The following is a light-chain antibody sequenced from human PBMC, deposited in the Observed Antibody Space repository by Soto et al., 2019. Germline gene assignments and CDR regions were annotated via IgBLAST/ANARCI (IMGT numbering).Light chain of an antibody. Sequence: EIVLTQSPGTLSLSPGERATLSCRASQSVSSSYLAWYQQKFGQAPRLLLYSASSRATGIPDRFSGSGSGTDFTLTISRLEPEDFAVYYCQYYGSSPTFGQGTKVDIE. CDR1: QSVSSSY. J-gene: IGKJ1*01. V-gene: IGKV3-20*01. CDR2: SAS. CDR3: QYYGSSPT.